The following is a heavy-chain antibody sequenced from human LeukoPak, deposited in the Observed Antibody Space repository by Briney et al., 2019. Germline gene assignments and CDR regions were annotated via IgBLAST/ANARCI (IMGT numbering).Heavy chain of an antibody. CDR3: ARDFSSSSTVYYYYYMDV. Sequence: PSETLSLTRAVYGGSFSGYYWSWIRQPPGKGLEWIGEINHSGSTNYNPSLKSRVTISVDTSKNQFSLKLSSVTAADTAIYYCARDFSSSSTVYYYYYMDVWGKGTTVTVSS. CDR1: GGSFSGYY. V-gene: IGHV4-34*01. J-gene: IGHJ6*03. CDR2: INHSGST. D-gene: IGHD6-6*01.